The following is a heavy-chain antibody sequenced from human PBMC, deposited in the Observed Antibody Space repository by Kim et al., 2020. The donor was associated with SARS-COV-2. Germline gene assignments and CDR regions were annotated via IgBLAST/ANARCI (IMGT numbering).Heavy chain of an antibody. CDR3: ARADQPYDAFDI. V-gene: IGHV4-59*01. CDR1: GGSISSYY. Sequence: SETLSLTCTVSGGSISSYYWSWIRQPPGKGLEWIGYIYYSGSTNYNPSLKSRVTISVDTSKNQFSLKLSSVTAADTAVYYCARADQPYDAFDIWGQWTM. J-gene: IGHJ3*02. CDR2: IYYSGST.